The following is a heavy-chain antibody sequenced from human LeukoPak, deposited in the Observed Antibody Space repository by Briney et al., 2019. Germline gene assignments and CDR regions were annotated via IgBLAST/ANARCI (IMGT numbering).Heavy chain of an antibody. V-gene: IGHV3-48*01. Sequence: GGSLRLSCAASGFTFSRDSMNWVRQAPGKGLEWVSYISRSSSTIYYADSVKGRFTISRDNAKNSLYLQMNSLRAEDTAVYYCAKEGRDGYNFYDYWGQGTLVTVSS. CDR1: GFTFSRDS. J-gene: IGHJ4*02. CDR2: ISRSSSTI. D-gene: IGHD5-24*01. CDR3: AKEGRDGYNFYDY.